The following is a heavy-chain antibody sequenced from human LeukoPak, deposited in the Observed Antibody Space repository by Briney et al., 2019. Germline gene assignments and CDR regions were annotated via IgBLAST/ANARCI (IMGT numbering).Heavy chain of an antibody. CDR2: INHSGST. CDR1: GGSFSGYY. D-gene: IGHD5-24*01. V-gene: IGHV4-34*01. Sequence: PSETLSLTCAVYGGSFSGYYWGWIRQPPGKGLEWIGEINHSGSTNYNPSLKSRVTISVDTSKNQFSLKLSSVTAADTAVYYCARGDMAKTYFDYWGQGTLVTVSS. CDR3: ARGDMAKTYFDY. J-gene: IGHJ4*02.